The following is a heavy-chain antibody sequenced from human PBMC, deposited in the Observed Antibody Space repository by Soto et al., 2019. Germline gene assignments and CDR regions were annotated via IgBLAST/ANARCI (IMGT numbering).Heavy chain of an antibody. Sequence: EVQLVESGGALVQPGGSLRLSCAASGFTFSSYWMHWVRQAPGKGLVWVSRINGDGSTTTYADSVKGRFIISRDNAKNILYLQMNSLTAEDTAVYYCARPRYDGRGTHFDHWGQGTLVTVSS. CDR3: ARPRYDGRGTHFDH. D-gene: IGHD3-22*01. J-gene: IGHJ4*02. CDR2: INGDGSTT. CDR1: GFTFSSYW. V-gene: IGHV3-74*01.